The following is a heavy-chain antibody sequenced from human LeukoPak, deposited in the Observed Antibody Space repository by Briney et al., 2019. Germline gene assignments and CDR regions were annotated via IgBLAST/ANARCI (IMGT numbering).Heavy chain of an antibody. V-gene: IGHV1-18*01. Sequence: GASVKVSCKTSGYSFTNYGISWVRQAPGQGLEWMGWIRPHNGDADYAQKIQGRVTMTTDTSTTTAYMELRSLTSDDTAVYYCATGHTGTLDYWGQGTLVTVSS. J-gene: IGHJ4*02. CDR3: ATGHTGTLDY. D-gene: IGHD1-14*01. CDR1: GYSFTNYG. CDR2: IRPHNGDA.